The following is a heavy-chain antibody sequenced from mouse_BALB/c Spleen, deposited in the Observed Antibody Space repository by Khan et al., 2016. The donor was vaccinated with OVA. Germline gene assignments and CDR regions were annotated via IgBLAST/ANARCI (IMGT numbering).Heavy chain of an antibody. J-gene: IGHJ2*01. CDR2: INPHIGET. Sequence: EVELVESGPELVKPGASVKISCKASGYSFTGYFMNWVMQSPGKSLEWIGRINPHIGETLYNQKFKGKATLSVDASSSTVHLQLRSLASEDSAVYYCARKYGNDFDYWGQGTTLTVSS. CDR3: ARKYGNDFDY. V-gene: IGHV1-20*02. CDR1: GYSFTGYF. D-gene: IGHD1-1*01.